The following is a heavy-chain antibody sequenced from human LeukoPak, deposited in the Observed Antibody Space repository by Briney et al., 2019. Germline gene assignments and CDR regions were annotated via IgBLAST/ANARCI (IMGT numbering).Heavy chain of an antibody. Sequence: SETLSLTCAVYGGSFSGYYWSWIRQPPGKGLEWIGEINHSGSTNYNPSLKSRVTISVDTSKNQFSLKLSSVTAADTAVYYCARHSEYYDFWSGYSHWYFDLWGRGTLVTVSS. CDR3: ARHSEYYDFWSGYSHWYFDL. V-gene: IGHV4-34*01. D-gene: IGHD3-3*01. J-gene: IGHJ2*01. CDR1: GGSFSGYY. CDR2: INHSGST.